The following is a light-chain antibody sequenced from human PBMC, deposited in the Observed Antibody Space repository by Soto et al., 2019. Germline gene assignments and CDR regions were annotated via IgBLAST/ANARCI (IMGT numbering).Light chain of an antibody. J-gene: IGKJ2*01. CDR3: QQYGSSPMYT. Sequence: EIVLTQSPVTLSLSPGERATLSCRASQRITNNFLAWFQQKPGLAPRLLIYGASTRASGIPDRFSGSGSGTDFVLTISRLEPEDFAVYYCQQYGSSPMYTFGQGTKLEIK. CDR1: QRITNNF. V-gene: IGKV3-20*01. CDR2: GAS.